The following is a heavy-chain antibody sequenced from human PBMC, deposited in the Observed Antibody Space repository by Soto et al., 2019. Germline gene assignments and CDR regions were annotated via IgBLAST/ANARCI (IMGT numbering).Heavy chain of an antibody. V-gene: IGHV3-23*01. Sequence: PGGSLRLSCAASGFTFSSYAMSWVLQAPGKGLEWVSAISGSGGSTYYADSVKGRFTISRDNSKNTLYLQMNSLRAEDTAVYYCAKAYYDFWSNYYFDYWGQGTLVTVSS. CDR3: AKAYYDFWSNYYFDY. J-gene: IGHJ4*02. CDR2: ISGSGGST. CDR1: GFTFSSYA. D-gene: IGHD3-3*01.